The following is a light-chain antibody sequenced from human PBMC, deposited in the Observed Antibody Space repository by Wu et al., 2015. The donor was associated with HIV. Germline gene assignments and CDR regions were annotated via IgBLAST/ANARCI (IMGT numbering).Light chain of an antibody. Sequence: EIVMTQSPATLSVSPGEGVTLSCRASQSVSSYLAWYQRTPGQAPRLLIYGASSRATGIPDRFSGSGSGTDFTLTISRLEPEDFAVYYCQQYGSSLFTFGPGTKVDIK. CDR3: QQYGSSLFT. CDR2: GAS. J-gene: IGKJ3*01. V-gene: IGKV3-20*01. CDR1: QSVSSY.